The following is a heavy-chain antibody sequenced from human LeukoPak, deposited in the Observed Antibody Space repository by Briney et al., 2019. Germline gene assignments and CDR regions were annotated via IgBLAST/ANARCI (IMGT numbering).Heavy chain of an antibody. Sequence: GGSLRLSCAASGFTLSSYAMSWVRQAPGKGLEWVSSISASGGSTNYADSVKGRFTISRDNAKNTVYLQMNSLRAEDTAVYCCAKVMKGSERLTMVRGVIIKTAGLYYMDVWGKGTTVTVSS. CDR3: AKVMKGSERLTMVRGVIIKTAGLYYMDV. CDR1: GFTLSSYA. J-gene: IGHJ6*03. CDR2: ISASGGST. D-gene: IGHD3-10*01. V-gene: IGHV3-23*01.